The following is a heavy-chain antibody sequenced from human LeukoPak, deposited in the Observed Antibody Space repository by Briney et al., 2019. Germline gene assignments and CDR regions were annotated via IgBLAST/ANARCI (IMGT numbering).Heavy chain of an antibody. CDR2: IKSKADGGTT. CDR3: TDPPTSL. Sequence: GGSLRLSCAASGFNFTNAWVSWVRRAPGKGLEWLGRIKSKADGGTTLHATSVEDRFAISRDDSINTLYLQINSLKIEDTAVYYCTDPPTSLWGQGILVTVSS. J-gene: IGHJ4*02. CDR1: GFNFTNAW. D-gene: IGHD1-1*01. V-gene: IGHV3-15*01.